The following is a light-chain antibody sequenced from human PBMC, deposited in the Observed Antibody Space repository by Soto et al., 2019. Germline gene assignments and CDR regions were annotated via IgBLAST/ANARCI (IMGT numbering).Light chain of an antibody. CDR2: AAS. CDR1: QSVSTY. Sequence: IQVTQSPSSLSASVGERVTITCRASQSVSTYLNWYQQKPGQAPKLLIYAASTLQSGVPSRFSGRGSGTDFTLTISSLQPEDFATYHCQQTYSNPQTFGQRTNVDIK. V-gene: IGKV1-39*01. J-gene: IGKJ1*01. CDR3: QQTYSNPQT.